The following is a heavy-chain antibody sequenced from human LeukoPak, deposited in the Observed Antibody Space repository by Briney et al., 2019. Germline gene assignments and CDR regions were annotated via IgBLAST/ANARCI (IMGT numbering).Heavy chain of an antibody. CDR2: ISAYNGNT. J-gene: IGHJ6*02. D-gene: IGHD2-2*01. V-gene: IGHV1-18*01. Sequence: GASVKVSCKASGYTFTSYAMHWVRQAPGQRLEWMGWISAYNGNTNYAQKLQGRVTMTTDTSTSTAYMELRSLRSEDTAVYYCARGHRPRYCSSTSCYGEYYYYYYGMDVWGQGTTVTVSS. CDR3: ARGHRPRYCSSTSCYGEYYYYYYGMDV. CDR1: GYTFTSYA.